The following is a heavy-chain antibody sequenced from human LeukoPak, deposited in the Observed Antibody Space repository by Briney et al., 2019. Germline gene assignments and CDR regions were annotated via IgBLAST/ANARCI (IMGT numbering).Heavy chain of an antibody. J-gene: IGHJ4*02. CDR2: TYYSGLA. Sequence: PSETLSLTCSVSGGSIISGTYYWVWIRQPPGKGLEWIVSTYYSGLAHYNPSLRSRVRISVDTAKNQFSLRLTSVTAADTAVYYCARVPPTYYFDYWGQGTLVTVSS. CDR1: GGSIISGTYY. D-gene: IGHD2-2*01. V-gene: IGHV4-39*01. CDR3: ARVPPTYYFDY.